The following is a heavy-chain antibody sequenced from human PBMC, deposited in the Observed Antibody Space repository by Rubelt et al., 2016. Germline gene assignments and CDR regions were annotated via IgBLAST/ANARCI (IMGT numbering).Heavy chain of an antibody. CDR1: GFTFSDYT. CDR2: ISGSSRKL. CDR3: ARDGSERLTYDY. Sequence: EVQLLESGGGLVQPGGSLRLSCAASGFTFSDYTMNWVRQAQGKGLEWVSYISGSSRKLNYANAVQGPLTITRDNAKNSICQRMNSVRDGDTAVVYCARDGSERLTYDYWGQGTLVTASS. V-gene: IGHV3-48*02. J-gene: IGHJ4*02. D-gene: IGHD3-10*01.